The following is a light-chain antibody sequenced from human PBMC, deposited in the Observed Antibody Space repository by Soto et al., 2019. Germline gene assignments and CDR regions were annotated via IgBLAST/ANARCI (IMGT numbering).Light chain of an antibody. V-gene: IGLV2-14*01. CDR1: SSDVGGYNY. CDR3: SSYTSSSTLV. J-gene: IGLJ3*02. Sequence: QSVLTQPDSVSGSPGQSITISCTGTSSDVGGYNYVSWYQQHPGKAPKLMIYEVSNRPSGVSNRFSGSKSGNTASLTISGLQAEDEADYYCSSYTSSSTLVFGGGTKVTVL. CDR2: EVS.